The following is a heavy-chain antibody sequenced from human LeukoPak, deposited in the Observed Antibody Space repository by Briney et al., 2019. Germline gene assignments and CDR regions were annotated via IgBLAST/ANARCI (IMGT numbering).Heavy chain of an antibody. J-gene: IGHJ4*02. Sequence: AGGSLRLSCAASGFTFSSYAMHWVRQAPGKGLEWVAFIRYDGSNKYYTDSVKGRFTISRDNSKNTLYLQMNSLRAEDTAVYYCAKDAILEVWGSLIAAAGIGYYFDYWGQGTLVTVSS. D-gene: IGHD6-13*01. CDR3: AKDAILEVWGSLIAAAGIGYYFDY. CDR1: GFTFSSYA. V-gene: IGHV3-30*02. CDR2: IRYDGSNK.